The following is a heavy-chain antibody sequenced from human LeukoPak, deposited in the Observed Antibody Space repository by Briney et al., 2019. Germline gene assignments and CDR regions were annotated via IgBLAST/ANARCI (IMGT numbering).Heavy chain of an antibody. J-gene: IGHJ6*03. D-gene: IGHD6-13*01. CDR2: IYYSGST. Sequence: PSETLSLTCAVSGGSISSSSYYGGWIRPPPGKGLEWVVSIYYSGSTYYNPSLKSRVTTSVDTSKNPFSLKLSSVTAADTAVYYCARVPLVSWHYYYYYYMDVWGKGTTVTVSS. V-gene: IGHV4-39*07. CDR3: ARVPLVSWHYYYYYYMDV. CDR1: GGSISSSSYY.